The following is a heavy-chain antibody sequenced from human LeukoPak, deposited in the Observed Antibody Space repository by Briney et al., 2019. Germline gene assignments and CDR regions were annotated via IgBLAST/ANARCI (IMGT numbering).Heavy chain of an antibody. D-gene: IGHD3-3*01. J-gene: IGHJ6*03. CDR1: GGSISSYY. CDR2: IYYSGST. Sequence: SETLSLTCTVSGGSISSYYWSWIRKPPGKGLGGIGYIYYSGSTNYNPSLKSRVTISVDTSKNQFSLKLSSVTAADTAVYYCARARGTIFGVVINYYYMDVWGKGTTVAASS. V-gene: IGHV4-59*01. CDR3: ARARGTIFGVVINYYYMDV.